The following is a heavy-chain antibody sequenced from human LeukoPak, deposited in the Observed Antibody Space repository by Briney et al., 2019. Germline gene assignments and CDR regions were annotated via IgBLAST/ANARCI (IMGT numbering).Heavy chain of an antibody. V-gene: IGHV3-21*04. CDR2: ISSSSSYI. CDR1: GFTFSSYS. J-gene: IGHJ4*02. CDR3: AKDWDDYGDYLPLDY. Sequence: GGSLRLSCAASGFTFSSYSMNWVRQAPGKGLEWVSSISSSSSYIYYADSVKGRFTISRDNSKNTLYLQMNSLRAEDTAVYYCAKDWDDYGDYLPLDYWGQGTLVTVSS. D-gene: IGHD4-17*01.